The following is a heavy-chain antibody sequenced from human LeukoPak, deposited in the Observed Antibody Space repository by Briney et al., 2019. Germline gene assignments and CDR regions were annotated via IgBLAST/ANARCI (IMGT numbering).Heavy chain of an antibody. Sequence: GGSLRLSCAASGFTFSSYGFHWVRQAPGKGLEWVALISYDGSNKYYADSVKGRFTISRDNSKNTLYLQMNSLRAEDTAVYYCARVFLALTAGTAHYWGQGTLVTVSS. CDR3: ARVFLALTAGTAHY. CDR2: ISYDGSNK. D-gene: IGHD1-14*01. V-gene: IGHV3-30*03. J-gene: IGHJ4*02. CDR1: GFTFSSYG.